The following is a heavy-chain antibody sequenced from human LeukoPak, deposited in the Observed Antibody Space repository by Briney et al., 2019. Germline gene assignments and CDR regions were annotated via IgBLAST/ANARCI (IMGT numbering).Heavy chain of an antibody. CDR2: ISGSGGST. D-gene: IGHD3-22*01. CDR1: GFTFSSYG. CDR3: AKDSRRRKTYYYDSSALYFFDY. Sequence: GGSLRLSCAASGFTFSSYGMSWVRQAPGKGLEWVSAISGSGGSTYYADSVKGRFTISRDNSKNTLYLQMNSLRAEDTAVYYCAKDSRRRKTYYYDSSALYFFDYWGQGTLVTVSS. J-gene: IGHJ4*02. V-gene: IGHV3-23*01.